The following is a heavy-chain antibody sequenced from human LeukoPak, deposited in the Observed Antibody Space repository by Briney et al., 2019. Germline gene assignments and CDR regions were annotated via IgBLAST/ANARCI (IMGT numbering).Heavy chain of an antibody. CDR2: ISGSGGST. CDR1: GFTFSYYG. V-gene: IGHV3-23*01. D-gene: IGHD5-18*01. CDR3: AKFAGGYSYGTDYFDY. Sequence: GGSLRLSCAASGFTFSYYGMQWVRQAPGKGLEWVSAISGSGGSTYYADSVKGRFTISRDNSKNTLYLQMNSLRAEDTAVYYCAKFAGGYSYGTDYFDYWGQGTLVTVSS. J-gene: IGHJ4*02.